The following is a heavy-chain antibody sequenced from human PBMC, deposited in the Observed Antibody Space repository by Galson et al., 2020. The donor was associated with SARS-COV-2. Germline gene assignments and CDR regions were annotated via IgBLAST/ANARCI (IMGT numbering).Heavy chain of an antibody. CDR2: IYPGDSDT. Sequence: KIGESLKISCKGSGYTFSNYWIGWVRQMPGKGLEWMGIIYPGDSDTRYSPSFQGQVTISADKSISTAYLQWSSLKAWDTAMYFCARRSGAAAPFDYWGQGPLVTVCS. CDR3: ARRSGAAAPFDY. V-gene: IGHV5-51*01. CDR1: GYTFSNYW. J-gene: IGHJ4*02. D-gene: IGHD6-13*01.